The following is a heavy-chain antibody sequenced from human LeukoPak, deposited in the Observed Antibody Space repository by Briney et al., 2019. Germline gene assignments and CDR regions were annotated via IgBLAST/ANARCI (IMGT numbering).Heavy chain of an antibody. V-gene: IGHV3-30*02. J-gene: IGHJ4*02. CDR3: AKDSKRWKTYYYEAGSYYFDY. CDR2: IRHDGSNK. Sequence: GGSLRLSCIASGFTFSSYGMYWVRQAPGKGLEWVAFIRHDGSNKYYADSVKGRFTISRDNSKNTLYLQMNSLRPEDTAVYYCAKDSKRWKTYYYEAGSYYFDYWGQGTRVTVSS. D-gene: IGHD3-10*01. CDR1: GFTFSSYG.